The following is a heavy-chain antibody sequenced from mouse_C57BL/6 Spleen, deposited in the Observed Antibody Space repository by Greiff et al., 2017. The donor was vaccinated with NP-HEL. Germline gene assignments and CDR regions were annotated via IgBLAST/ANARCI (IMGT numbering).Heavy chain of an antibody. J-gene: IGHJ3*01. Sequence: QVQLQQPGAELVKPGASVKLSCKASGYTFTSYWMHWVKQRPGQGLEWIGMIHPNSGSTNYNEKFKSKATLTVDKSSSTAYMQLSSLTSEDSAVYYCARSDDSSPAWFAYWGQGTLVTVSA. V-gene: IGHV1-64*01. CDR2: IHPNSGST. CDR1: GYTFTSYW. D-gene: IGHD1-1*01. CDR3: ARSDDSSPAWFAY.